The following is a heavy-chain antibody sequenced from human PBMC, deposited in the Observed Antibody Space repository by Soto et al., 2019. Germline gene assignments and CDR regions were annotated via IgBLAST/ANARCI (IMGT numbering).Heavy chain of an antibody. CDR1: GYTFTSYG. CDR3: ASGDMATAYYYGMDV. V-gene: IGHV1-18*04. CDR2: ISAYNGNT. J-gene: IGHJ6*02. Sequence: ASVKVSCKASGYTFTSYGISWVRQAPGQGLEWMGWISAYNGNTNYAQKLQGRVTMTTDTSTSTAYMELRSLRSDDTAVYYCASGDMATAYYYGMDVWGQGTTVTVSS. D-gene: IGHD5-18*01.